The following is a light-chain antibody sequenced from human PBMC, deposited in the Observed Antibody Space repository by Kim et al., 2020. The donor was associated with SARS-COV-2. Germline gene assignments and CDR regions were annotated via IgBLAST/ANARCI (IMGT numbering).Light chain of an antibody. V-gene: IGKV2-28*01. CDR1: QSLRDINDYNC. Sequence: PASVSCRSSQSLRDINDYNCLEGYVLKPGQSPELVIYLGSTRASGVPDRFNGSGSHTDFTLKITRVEAEEVGLDYCMQGLQTPITFGRGTRLEIK. CDR2: LGS. CDR3: MQGLQTPIT. J-gene: IGKJ5*01.